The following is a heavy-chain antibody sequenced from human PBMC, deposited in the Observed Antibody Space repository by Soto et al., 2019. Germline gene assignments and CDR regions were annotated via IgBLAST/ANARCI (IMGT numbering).Heavy chain of an antibody. V-gene: IGHV3-23*01. CDR1: GFTFSSYA. Sequence: PGGSLRLSCAASGFTFSSYAMSWVRQAPGKGLEWVSAISGSGGSTYYADSVKGRFTISRDNSKNSLYLQMNSLRAEDTAVYYCARDRYSYYDFWSGSLPYYYYGMDVWGQGTTVTVS. CDR3: ARDRYSYYDFWSGSLPYYYYGMDV. CDR2: ISGSGGST. D-gene: IGHD3-3*01. J-gene: IGHJ6*02.